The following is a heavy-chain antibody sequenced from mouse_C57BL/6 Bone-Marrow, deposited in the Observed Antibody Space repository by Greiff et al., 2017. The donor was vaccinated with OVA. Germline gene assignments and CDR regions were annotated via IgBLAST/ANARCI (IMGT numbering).Heavy chain of an antibody. CDR2: ISDGGSYT. CDR1: GFTFSSYA. V-gene: IGHV5-4*01. CDR3: ERDGSSGYYAMDY. Sequence: EVKLVESGGGLVKPGGSLKLSCAASGFTFSSYAMSWVRQTPEKRLEWVATISDGGSYTYYPDNVKGRCTISIDNAKNNLYLQMSHLKSDDTAMYYCERDGSSGYYAMDYWGQGTSVTVSS. D-gene: IGHD3-2*02. J-gene: IGHJ4*01.